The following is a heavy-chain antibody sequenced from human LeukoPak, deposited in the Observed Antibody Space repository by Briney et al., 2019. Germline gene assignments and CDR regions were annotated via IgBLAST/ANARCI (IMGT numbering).Heavy chain of an antibody. CDR2: ILYDGSNK. J-gene: IGHJ5*02. D-gene: IGHD3-3*01. V-gene: IGHV3-30*04. Sequence: PGGSLRLSCAASGFTFSSYAMRWVRPAPGKGLEWVADILYDGSNKYYADSVKGRFTISRDNSKNTLYLQINSLRAEDTAVYYCARGISDFWRGYLNWFDPWGQGTLVTVSS. CDR3: ARGISDFWRGYLNWFDP. CDR1: GFTFSSYA.